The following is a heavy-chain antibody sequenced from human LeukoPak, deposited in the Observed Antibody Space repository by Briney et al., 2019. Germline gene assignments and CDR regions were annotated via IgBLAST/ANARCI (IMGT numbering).Heavy chain of an antibody. CDR2: ITSTSSYI. CDR1: GFTFSTYS. Sequence: GGSLRLSCAASGFTFSTYSMNWVRQAPGKGLEWVSSITSTSSYIYYADSVKGRFTISRDNAKSSLFLQMNSLRAEDTAVYYCASDSGGTLDYWGQGTLVTVSS. D-gene: IGHD3-16*01. V-gene: IGHV3-21*01. CDR3: ASDSGGTLDY. J-gene: IGHJ4*02.